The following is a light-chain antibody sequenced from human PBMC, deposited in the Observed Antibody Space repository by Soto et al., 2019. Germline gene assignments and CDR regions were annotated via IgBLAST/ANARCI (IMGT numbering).Light chain of an antibody. Sequence: EIVMTQSPATLSVSPGERATLSCRASQSVSSNLAWYQQKPGQAPRLLIFGASSRATDIPDRFSGGGSGTDFTLTISRLEPEDFAVYYCQQYGSSPPWTFGQGTKVDIK. CDR2: GAS. V-gene: IGKV3-20*01. CDR1: QSVSSN. J-gene: IGKJ1*01. CDR3: QQYGSSPPWT.